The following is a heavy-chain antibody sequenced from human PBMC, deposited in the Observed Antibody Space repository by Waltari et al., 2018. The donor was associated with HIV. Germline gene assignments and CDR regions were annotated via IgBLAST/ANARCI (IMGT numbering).Heavy chain of an antibody. CDR2: IKTGDGST. J-gene: IGHJ4*02. CDR3: ARELRFDIVFDY. Sequence: QVQLVQSGAEMRKPGASVKVSCTASKYTFASYGIHWLRQAPGQRLEWMGWIKTGDGSTKYSQKFQGRVTITRDTSASTAYMQLSSLRSEDTAIYYCARELRFDIVFDYWGQGTLVTVSS. D-gene: IGHD5-12*01. CDR1: KYTFASYG. V-gene: IGHV1-3*04.